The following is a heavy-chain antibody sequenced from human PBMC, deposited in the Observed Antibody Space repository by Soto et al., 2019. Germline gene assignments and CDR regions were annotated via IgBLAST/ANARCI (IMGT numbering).Heavy chain of an antibody. CDR3: AIYLIIVDTPGDDFDY. CDR2: ITPDGSYT. CDR1: GFTFSNYW. J-gene: IGHJ4*02. D-gene: IGHD5-12*01. V-gene: IGHV3-74*01. Sequence: EVQLVESGGGLVQPGGSLRLSCATSGFTFSNYWMHWVRQAPGKGLLRVARITPDGSYTAYAHSVKGRFTISRDNAKNTLYLEMYGLRAEDTAIYFCAIYLIIVDTPGDDFDYWGQGTLVAVSS.